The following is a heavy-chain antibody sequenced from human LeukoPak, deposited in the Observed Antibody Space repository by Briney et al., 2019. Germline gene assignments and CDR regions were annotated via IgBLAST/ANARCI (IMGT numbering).Heavy chain of an antibody. CDR3: ARGEWPSTFDY. D-gene: IGHD3-3*01. J-gene: IGHJ4*02. CDR2: IYYSGST. Sequence: SETLSLTCTVSGGSISSYYWSWIRQPPGKGLEWIGYIYYSGSTNYNPSLKSRVTISVDTSKNQFSLKLGSVTAADTAVYYCARGEWPSTFDYWGQGTLVTVSS. V-gene: IGHV4-59*01. CDR1: GGSISSYY.